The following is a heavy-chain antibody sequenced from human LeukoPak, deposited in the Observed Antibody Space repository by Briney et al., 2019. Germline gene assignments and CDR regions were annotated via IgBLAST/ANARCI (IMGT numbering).Heavy chain of an antibody. CDR2: INPSGGST. D-gene: IGHD3-22*01. Sequence: ASVKVSCKASGYTFTSYYMHWVRQAPGQGLEWMGIINPSGGSTSYAQKFQGRVTATRDTSTSTVYMELSSLRSEDTAVYYCARDDDYYDSSGTFDYWGQGTLVTVSS. V-gene: IGHV1-46*01. CDR1: GYTFTSYY. J-gene: IGHJ4*02. CDR3: ARDDDYYDSSGTFDY.